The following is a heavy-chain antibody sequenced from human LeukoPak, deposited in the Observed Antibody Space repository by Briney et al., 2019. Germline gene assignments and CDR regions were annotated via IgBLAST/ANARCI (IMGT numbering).Heavy chain of an antibody. D-gene: IGHD5-18*01. CDR3: ARTTEGGYTYDYFYYYHMDV. Sequence: SETLSLTCTVSGGSINSYYWSWIRQPPGKGLEWIGYIYYSGSTNYNPSLKSRVTISVDTSKNQFSLKLSSVTAADTAVYYCARTTEGGYTYDYFYYYHMDVWGKGTTVTISS. CDR2: IYYSGST. CDR1: GGSINSYY. V-gene: IGHV4-59*01. J-gene: IGHJ6*03.